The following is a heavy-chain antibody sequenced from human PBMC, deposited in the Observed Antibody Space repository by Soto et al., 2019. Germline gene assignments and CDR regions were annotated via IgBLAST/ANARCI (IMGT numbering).Heavy chain of an antibody. CDR3: ASLPTIPGGYFDYYYYGMDV. D-gene: IGHD3-9*01. CDR2: ISYSGTI. CDR1: GGSISSGNYY. V-gene: IGHV4-30-4*01. J-gene: IGHJ6*02. Sequence: SATLSLTCTVSGGSISSGNYYWSWIRQPPGKGLEWIGYISYSGTIYYNPSLKSRVTISVDTSKNQFSLKLSSVTAADTAVYYCASLPTIPGGYFDYYYYGMDVWGQGTTVTVSS.